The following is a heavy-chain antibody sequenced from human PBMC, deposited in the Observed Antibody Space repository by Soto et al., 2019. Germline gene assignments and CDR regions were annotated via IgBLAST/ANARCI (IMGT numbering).Heavy chain of an antibody. Sequence: LRLSCAASGFTFSSYAMHWVRQAPGKGLEWVAVISYDGSNKYYADSVKGRFTISRDNSKNTLYLQMNSLRAEDTAVYYCARGSSSWEFDYWGQGALVTVS. CDR2: ISYDGSNK. CDR1: GFTFSSYA. V-gene: IGHV3-30-3*01. CDR3: ARGSSSWEFDY. D-gene: IGHD6-13*01. J-gene: IGHJ4*02.